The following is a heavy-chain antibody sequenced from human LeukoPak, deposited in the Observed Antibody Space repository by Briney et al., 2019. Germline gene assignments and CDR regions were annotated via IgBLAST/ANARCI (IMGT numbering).Heavy chain of an antibody. Sequence: GGSLRLSCAASGFTFSRYWMTWVRQAPGKGLEWVANINQDGSQRYYVDSVKGRFTTSRDNPSNSVYLQMNSLRAVDTAVYYCLRDNRGDSRSLGPDAFDIWGLGTTVTVSS. CDR1: GFTFSRYW. D-gene: IGHD3-22*01. J-gene: IGHJ3*02. CDR3: LRDNRGDSRSLGPDAFDI. CDR2: INQDGSQR. V-gene: IGHV3-7*01.